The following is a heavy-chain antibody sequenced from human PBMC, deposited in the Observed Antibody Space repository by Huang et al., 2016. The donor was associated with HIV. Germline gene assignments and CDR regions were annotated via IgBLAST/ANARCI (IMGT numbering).Heavy chain of an antibody. V-gene: IGHV4-34*02. CDR2: TRPGRPT. J-gene: IGHJ6*02. Sequence: QVRLEQWGEGVVKPSETLSLTCAVYGASFRNYYWTWVRQSPVKLLQWIVETRPGRPTTDNPFFQSQLTTSNDIVTNQFSARPRAITAAGAAVDYGARIPAPSYCDARSISSVDEDCFYFNVDRWGRGTSVTVSS. CDR3: ARIPAPSYCDARSISSVDEDCFYFNVDR. D-gene: IGHD2-21*01. CDR1: GASFRNYY.